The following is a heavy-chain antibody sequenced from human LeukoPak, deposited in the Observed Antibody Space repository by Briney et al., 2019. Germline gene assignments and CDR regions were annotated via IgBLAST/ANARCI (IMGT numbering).Heavy chain of an antibody. CDR2: INAGNGDDT. V-gene: IGHV1-3*01. Sequence: ASVKVSCKASGYAFPHYGVQWVRQAPGQTLEWMGWINAGNGDDTKYSQKFQARLTLTTDTSATTVYMELNSLRSEDTAVYYCARSGSNWSCDSWGQGTLVTVSS. CDR3: ARSGSNWSCDS. J-gene: IGHJ4*02. CDR1: GYAFPHYG. D-gene: IGHD6-13*01.